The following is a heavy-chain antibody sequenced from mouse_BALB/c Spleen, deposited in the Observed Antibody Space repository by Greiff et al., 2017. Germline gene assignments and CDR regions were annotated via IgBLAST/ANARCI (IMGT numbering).Heavy chain of an antibody. Sequence: EVKLEESGGGLVQPGGSLKLSCAASGFTFSSYGMSWVRQTSDKRLELVATINSNGGSTYYPDSVKGRFTISRDNAKNTLYLQMSSLKSEDTAMYYCARDDDVDYWGQGTTLTVSS. CDR3: ARDDDVDY. V-gene: IGHV5-6-3*01. CDR2: INSNGGST. CDR1: GFTFSSYG. J-gene: IGHJ2*01.